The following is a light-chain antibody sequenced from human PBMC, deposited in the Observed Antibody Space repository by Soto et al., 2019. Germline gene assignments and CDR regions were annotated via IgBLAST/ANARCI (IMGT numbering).Light chain of an antibody. Sequence: DIQMTQSPSSLSAYVGDRVTITCGASLSIDKYISWYQHKAGKAPEXLIYTASTLQSGVPSRFSGSGFGTDFTLTISSLRPEDFATYYCQQTYIASFTLGPGTKVDI. CDR3: QQTYIASFT. V-gene: IGKV1-39*01. CDR1: LSIDKY. CDR2: TAS. J-gene: IGKJ3*01.